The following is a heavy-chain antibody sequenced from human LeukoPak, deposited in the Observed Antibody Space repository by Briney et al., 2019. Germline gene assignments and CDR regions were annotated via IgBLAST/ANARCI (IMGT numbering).Heavy chain of an antibody. CDR3: ARGAIHCSSTSCYGDWFDP. V-gene: IGHV1-8*02. Sequence: ASVKVSCKASGYTFTSHGISWVRQATGQGLEWMGWMNPNSGNTGYAQKFQGRVTMTRNTSISTAYMELSSLRSEDTAVYYCARGAIHCSSTSCYGDWFDPWGQGTLVTVSS. CDR2: MNPNSGNT. J-gene: IGHJ5*02. CDR1: GYTFTSHG. D-gene: IGHD2-2*01.